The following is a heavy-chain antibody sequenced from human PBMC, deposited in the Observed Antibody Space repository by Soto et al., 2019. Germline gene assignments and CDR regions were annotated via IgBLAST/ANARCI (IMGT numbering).Heavy chain of an antibody. D-gene: IGHD2-15*01. CDR2: IWNDGSNE. Sequence: QVQLVESGGGVVQPGGSLRLSCEASGFPFSSFGIHWVRQAPGKGLEWLAIIWNDGSNEYYADSVKGRFTISRDNSKNTVYLQVSNLRAEDTAVYFCARDQTYSGGYSDSWVQGTLVTVSS. V-gene: IGHV3-33*01. J-gene: IGHJ4*02. CDR1: GFPFSSFG. CDR3: ARDQTYSGGYSDS.